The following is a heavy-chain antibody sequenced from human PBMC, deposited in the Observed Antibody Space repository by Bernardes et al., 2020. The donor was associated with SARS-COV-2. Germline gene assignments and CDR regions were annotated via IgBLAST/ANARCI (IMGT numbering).Heavy chain of an antibody. J-gene: IGHJ4*02. Sequence: VGSLSLSCVVSGFRFSAYWMHWVRQTPGKGLVWVSRLNEHGTITTYADSVKGRFTISRDNAKNTLYLQMNSLRAEDTATYYCVRDLAGGRGSWGQGTLVTGSS. CDR3: VRDLAGGRGS. CDR2: LNEHGTIT. V-gene: IGHV3-74*03. CDR1: GFRFSAYW. D-gene: IGHD2-15*01.